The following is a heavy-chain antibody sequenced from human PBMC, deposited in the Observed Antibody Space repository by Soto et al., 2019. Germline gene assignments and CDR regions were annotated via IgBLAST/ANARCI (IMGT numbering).Heavy chain of an antibody. J-gene: IGHJ5*02. Sequence: GGSLRLSCAASGFTFSSYGMHWVRQAPGKGLEWVAVIWYDGSNKYYADSVKGRFTISRDNSKNTLYLQMNSLRAEDTAVYYCARDLRLGLKDNWFDPWGQGTLVTVSS. CDR2: IWYDGSNK. CDR3: ARDLRLGLKDNWFDP. D-gene: IGHD3-16*01. CDR1: GFTFSSYG. V-gene: IGHV3-33*01.